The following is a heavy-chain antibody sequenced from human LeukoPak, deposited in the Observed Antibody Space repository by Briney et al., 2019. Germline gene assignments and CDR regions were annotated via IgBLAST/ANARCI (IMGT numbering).Heavy chain of an antibody. CDR3: ASSMVRGVLWYFDY. V-gene: IGHV4-34*01. J-gene: IGHJ4*02. D-gene: IGHD3-10*01. CDR1: GGSFSGYY. CDR2: INHSGST. Sequence: SETLSLTCAVYGGSFSGYYWSWIRQPPGKGLEWIGEINHSGSTNYNPSLKSRVTIPVDTSKNQFSLKLSSVTAADTAVYYCASSMVRGVLWYFDYWGQGTLVTVSS.